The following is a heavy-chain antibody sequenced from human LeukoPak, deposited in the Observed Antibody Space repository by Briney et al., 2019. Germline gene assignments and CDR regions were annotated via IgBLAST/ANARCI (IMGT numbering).Heavy chain of an antibody. CDR1: GFTFSSYA. Sequence: QSGGSLRLSCAASGFTFSSYAMSGVRQAPGKGLEWVSAISGSGGSTYYADSVKGRFTISRDNSKNTLYLQMNSLRAEDTAVYYCAKASWNDEPFGYWGQGTLVTVSS. J-gene: IGHJ4*02. CDR3: AKASWNDEPFGY. V-gene: IGHV3-23*01. CDR2: ISGSGGST. D-gene: IGHD1-1*01.